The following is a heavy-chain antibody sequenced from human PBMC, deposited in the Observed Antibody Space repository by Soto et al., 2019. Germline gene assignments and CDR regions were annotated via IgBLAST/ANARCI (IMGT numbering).Heavy chain of an antibody. V-gene: IGHV4-31*03. J-gene: IGHJ4*02. CDR1: GGSITTGGYY. CDR3: ASLKCSGCSCYLWYLDY. Sequence: PSESLSLTCTVSGGSITTGGYYWSWIRQLPGKGLEWIGHRYYSESTYYNPSLKSRVSISLDTSKNQFSLKLSFVTAADTAKYYCASLKCSGCSCYLWYLDYWRQLHQVTVCS. CDR2: RYYSEST. D-gene: IGHD2-15*01.